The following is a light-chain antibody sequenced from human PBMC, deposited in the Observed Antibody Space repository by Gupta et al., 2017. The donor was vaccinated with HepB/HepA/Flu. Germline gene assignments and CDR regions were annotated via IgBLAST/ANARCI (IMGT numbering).Light chain of an antibody. CDR1: QSLTSNY. J-gene: IGKJ1*01. Sequence: EIVLTQSPGTLSLSPGERATLSCRASQSLTSNYLAWYQQKPGQSPRLLIYGASTRATGIPDRFSGSGSGTDFTLTISRLEPEDFAVYYCQQDGTSPSWTFGQGTKVEIK. V-gene: IGKV3-20*01. CDR2: GAS. CDR3: QQDGTSPSWT.